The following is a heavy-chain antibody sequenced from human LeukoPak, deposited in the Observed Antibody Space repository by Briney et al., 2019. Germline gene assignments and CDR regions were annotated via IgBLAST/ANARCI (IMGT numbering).Heavy chain of an antibody. CDR3: ARGKDTYNYDSSGYYFGEY. Sequence: PGGSLRLSCAASGFTFSSYAMSWVRQAPGKGLEWVSAMSGSGAGTYYADSVKGRFTISRDNSKSTLYLQMNSLRAEDTAVYYCARGKDTYNYDSSGYYFGEYWGQGTLVTVSS. CDR1: GFTFSSYA. D-gene: IGHD3-22*01. J-gene: IGHJ4*02. V-gene: IGHV3-23*01. CDR2: MSGSGAGT.